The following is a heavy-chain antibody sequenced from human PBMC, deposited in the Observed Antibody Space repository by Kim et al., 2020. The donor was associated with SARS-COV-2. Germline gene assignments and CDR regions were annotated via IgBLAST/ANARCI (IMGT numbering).Heavy chain of an antibody. CDR2: ST. D-gene: IGHD6-13*01. V-gene: IGHV1-46*01. CDR3: ARVGQQLVDY. J-gene: IGHJ4*02. Sequence: STSYAQQFQCRVTMTRHTSTSTVYMELSSLRSEDTAVYYCARVGQQLVDYWGQGTLVTVSS.